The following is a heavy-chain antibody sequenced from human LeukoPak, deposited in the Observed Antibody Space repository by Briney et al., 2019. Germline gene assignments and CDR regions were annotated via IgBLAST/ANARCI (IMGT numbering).Heavy chain of an antibody. V-gene: IGHV4-39*07. CDR3: ACGFSISWYRVFDY. J-gene: IGHJ4*02. CDR1: GGSISSSSYY. Sequence: SETLSLTCTVSGGSISSSSYYWSWIRQPPGKGLEWIGEINHSGSTNYNPSLKSRVTISVDTSKNQFSLKLSAVTAANTAVYYCACGFSISWYRVFDYWGQGTLVTVSS. D-gene: IGHD6-13*01. CDR2: INHSGST.